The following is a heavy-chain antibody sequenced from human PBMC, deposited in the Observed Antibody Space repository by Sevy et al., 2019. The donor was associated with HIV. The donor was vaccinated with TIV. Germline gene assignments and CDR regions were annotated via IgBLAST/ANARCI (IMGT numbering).Heavy chain of an antibody. CDR3: AKGTDSGSYLKDAFDT. D-gene: IGHD1-26*01. J-gene: IGHJ3*02. V-gene: IGHV3-23*01. Sequence: GGSLRLSCAASGFTFSSFAMSWVRQTPGKGLEWVSGLNGSGGRTYYPDPVKGRFTISRDTSKNTLYLQMNSPRAEDAAVYYCAKGTDSGSYLKDAFDTWGQGTMVTVSS. CDR1: GFTFSSFA. CDR2: LNGSGGRT.